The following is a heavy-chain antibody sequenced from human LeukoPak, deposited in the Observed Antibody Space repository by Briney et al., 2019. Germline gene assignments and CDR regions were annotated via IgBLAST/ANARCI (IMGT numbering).Heavy chain of an antibody. Sequence: KPSQTLSLTCTVSGGSISSGSYYWSWIRQPAGKGLEWIGRIYTSGSTNYNPSLKSRVTISVDTSKNQFSLKLSSVTAADTAVYYCARVGYYDSSGYYDYWGQGTLVTVSS. D-gene: IGHD3-22*01. CDR2: IYTSGST. J-gene: IGHJ4*02. CDR3: ARVGYYDSSGYYDY. V-gene: IGHV4-61*02. CDR1: GGSISSGSYY.